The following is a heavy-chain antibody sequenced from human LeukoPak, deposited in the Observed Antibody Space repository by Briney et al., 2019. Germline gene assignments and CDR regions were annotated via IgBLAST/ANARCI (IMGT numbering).Heavy chain of an antibody. D-gene: IGHD6-19*01. CDR1: GFTFSSYE. V-gene: IGHV3-48*03. CDR3: ARTGYSSGWPYYYYYYMDV. CDR2: ISSSGITI. Sequence: GGSLRLSCAASGFTFSSYEMNWVRQAPGKGLEWVSYISSSGITIYYADSVKGRFTISRDNAKNSLYLQMNSLRAEDTAVYYCARTGYSSGWPYYYYYYMDVWGKGTTVTISS. J-gene: IGHJ6*03.